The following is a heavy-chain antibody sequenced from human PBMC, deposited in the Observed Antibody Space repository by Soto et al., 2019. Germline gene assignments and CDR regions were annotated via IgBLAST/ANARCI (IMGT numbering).Heavy chain of an antibody. CDR3: ARDRKYDILTGSYYYYAMDV. D-gene: IGHD3-9*01. Sequence: ETLSLTCTVSGGSISDSYWSWIRQPPGKGLEWIGYIYYTGTTYYNPSLKSRVTISIDTYKNQFSRKLNSVTAADTAVYYCARDRKYDILTGSYYYYAMDVWGQGTTVTVSS. CDR1: GGSISDSY. V-gene: IGHV4-59*01. CDR2: IYYTGTT. J-gene: IGHJ6*02.